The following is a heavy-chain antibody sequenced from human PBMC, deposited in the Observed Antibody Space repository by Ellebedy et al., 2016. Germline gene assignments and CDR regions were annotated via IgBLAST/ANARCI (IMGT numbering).Heavy chain of an antibody. CDR1: GYTFTSYY. J-gene: IGHJ6*02. CDR2: INPSGGST. D-gene: IGHD3-10*01. CDR3: AIGEGSGSYHYYYYGMDV. V-gene: IGHV1-46*04. Sequence: ASVKVSCKASGYTFTSYYMHWVRQAPGQGLEWMGIINPSGGSTSYAQKLQGRVTMTRDTSTSTVYMELSSLRSEDTAVYYCAIGEGSGSYHYYYYGMDVWGQGTTVTVSS.